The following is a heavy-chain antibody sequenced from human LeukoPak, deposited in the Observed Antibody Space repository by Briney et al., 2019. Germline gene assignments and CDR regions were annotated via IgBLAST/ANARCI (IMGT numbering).Heavy chain of an antibody. CDR3: ARVITTGNEYGTNWFDP. Sequence: SVKVSCEASGGTFSRYTISGVGQAPGQGLEWMGRIIPILGIANYAQKFQGRVTITADKSTSTAYMELSSLRSEDTAVYYCARVITTGNEYGTNWFDPWGQGTLVTVSS. V-gene: IGHV1-69*02. CDR1: GGTFSRYT. CDR2: IIPILGIA. J-gene: IGHJ5*02. D-gene: IGHD3-22*01.